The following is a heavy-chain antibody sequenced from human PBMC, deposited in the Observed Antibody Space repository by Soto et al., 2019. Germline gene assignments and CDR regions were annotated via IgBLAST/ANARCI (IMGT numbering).Heavy chain of an antibody. J-gene: IGHJ5*02. CDR3: AGRLRGS. CDR1: GFSFSNYA. Sequence: QVLESGGGLVQPGGSLRLSCAASGFSFSNYAMSWVRQAPGKGLEWVSGFSGSDGSTYYADSVKGRFTISRDSSKNTVYLQLNSLRAEDTAVYFCAGRLRGSWGQGTLVTVSS. D-gene: IGHD5-12*01. V-gene: IGHV3-23*01. CDR2: FSGSDGST.